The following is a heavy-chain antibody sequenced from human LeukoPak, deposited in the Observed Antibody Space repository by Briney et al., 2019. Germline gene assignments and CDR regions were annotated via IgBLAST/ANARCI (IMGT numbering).Heavy chain of an antibody. V-gene: IGHV3-30-3*01. Sequence: GGSLRLSCAASGFTFSSYAMHWVRQAPGKGLEWVAVISYDGSNKYYADSVKGRFTISRDNSKNTLYLQMNSLRAEDTAVYYCARTTYYYDSSGYAYWGQGTPVTVSS. D-gene: IGHD3-22*01. CDR3: ARTTYYYDSSGYAY. CDR2: ISYDGSNK. J-gene: IGHJ4*02. CDR1: GFTFSSYA.